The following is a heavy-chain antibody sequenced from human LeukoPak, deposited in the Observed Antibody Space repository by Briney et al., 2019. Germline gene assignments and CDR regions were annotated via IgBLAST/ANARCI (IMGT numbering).Heavy chain of an antibody. CDR2: IYHSGST. Sequence: SETLSLTCAVSGYSISSGYYWGWIRQPPGKGLEWIGSIYHSGSTYYNPSLKSRVTISVDTSKNQFSLKLSSVTAADTAVYYCARVQGSARGVLQLVPPLDYWGQGTLVTVSS. CDR1: GYSISSGYY. D-gene: IGHD6-6*01. CDR3: ARVQGSARGVLQLVPPLDY. V-gene: IGHV4-38-2*01. J-gene: IGHJ4*02.